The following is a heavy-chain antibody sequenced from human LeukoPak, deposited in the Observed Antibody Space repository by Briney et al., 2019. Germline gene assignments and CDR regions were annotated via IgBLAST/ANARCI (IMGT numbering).Heavy chain of an antibody. CDR1: GITVSSNF. V-gene: IGHV3-66*01. CDR2: INSGGST. Sequence: GGSLRLSCAASGITVSSNFVTWVRQAPGKGLERVSLINSGGSTFYADSVKGRFNISRDNSKNTLNLQMSSLRVEDTAVYYCARGNWYFDLWGRGTLVTVSS. CDR3: ARGNWYFDL. J-gene: IGHJ2*01.